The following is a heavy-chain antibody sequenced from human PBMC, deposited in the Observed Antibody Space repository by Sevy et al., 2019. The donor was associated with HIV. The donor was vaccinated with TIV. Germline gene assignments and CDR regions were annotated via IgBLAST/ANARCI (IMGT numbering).Heavy chain of an antibody. Sequence: GGSLRLSCAASGFTFSNYWMSWVRQAPGKGLEWVANIKRDGSEKYYVASVKGRFTISRDNAKNSLYLQMNSLRAEDTAVYYCARDRGNYGMDVWGQGTTVTVSS. D-gene: IGHD1-26*01. CDR3: ARDRGNYGMDV. CDR1: GFTFSNYW. CDR2: IKRDGSEK. J-gene: IGHJ6*02. V-gene: IGHV3-7*01.